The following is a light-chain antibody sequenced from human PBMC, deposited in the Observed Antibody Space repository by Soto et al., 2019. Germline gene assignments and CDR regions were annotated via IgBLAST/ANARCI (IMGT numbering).Light chain of an antibody. CDR2: DVS. V-gene: IGLV2-11*01. CDR3: SSYAGTSTFVV. CDR1: SSDVGAYNY. J-gene: IGLJ2*01. Sequence: QSVLTQPRSVSGSPGQSVTISCTGTSSDVGAYNYVSWYRQVPGKAPKLIIYDVSSRPSGVPDRLSGSKSGNTASLTISGLQAEDEADYYGSSYAGTSTFVVFGGGTKLTVL.